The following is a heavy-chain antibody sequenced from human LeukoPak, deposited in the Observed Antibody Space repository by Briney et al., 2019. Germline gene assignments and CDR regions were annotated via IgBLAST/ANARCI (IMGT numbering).Heavy chain of an antibody. Sequence: SVTLSLTCTVSGGCISRYYWSWIRQPPGKGLEWIGYIYYSGRANYNHSLTNRVTISVSTSNKQFSLKLSSVTAADTAVYSCARDHYDFWSGYYTGSRFDPWGQGTLVTVSS. D-gene: IGHD3-3*01. J-gene: IGHJ5*02. CDR1: GGCISRYY. CDR2: IYYSGRA. CDR3: ARDHYDFWSGYYTGSRFDP. V-gene: IGHV4-59*01.